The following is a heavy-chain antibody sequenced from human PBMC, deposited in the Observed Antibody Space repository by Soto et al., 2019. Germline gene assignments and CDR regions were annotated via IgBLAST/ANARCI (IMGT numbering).Heavy chain of an antibody. CDR2: IIPIFGTA. Sequence: RASVKVSCKASGGTFSSYAISWVRQAPGQGLEWMGGIIPIFGTANYAQKFQGRVTITADESTSTAYMELSSLRSEDTAVYYCARDYSDSSAHFDYWGQGTLATVSS. CDR1: GGTFSSYA. D-gene: IGHD3-22*01. CDR3: ARDYSDSSAHFDY. V-gene: IGHV1-69*13. J-gene: IGHJ4*02.